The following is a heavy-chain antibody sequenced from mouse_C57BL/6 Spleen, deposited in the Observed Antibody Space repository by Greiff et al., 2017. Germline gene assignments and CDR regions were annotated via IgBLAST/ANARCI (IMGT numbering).Heavy chain of an antibody. V-gene: IGHV5-4*01. CDR3: AREPTTGYFDV. Sequence: EVMLVESGGGLVKPGGSLKLSCAASGFTFSSYAMSWVRQTPEKRLEWVATISDGGSYTYYPDNVKGRFTISRDNAKNNLYLQMSHLKSEDTAMYYCAREPTTGYFDVWGTGTTVTVSS. CDR2: ISDGGSYT. D-gene: IGHD1-1*01. CDR1: GFTFSSYA. J-gene: IGHJ1*03.